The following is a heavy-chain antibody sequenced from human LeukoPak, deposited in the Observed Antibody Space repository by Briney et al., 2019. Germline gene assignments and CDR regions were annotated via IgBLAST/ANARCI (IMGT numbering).Heavy chain of an antibody. V-gene: IGHV1-18*01. CDR1: GYTFTSYG. D-gene: IGHD5-12*01. Sequence: GASVKVSCKASGYTFTSYGIGWVRQAPGQGLEWMGWISAYNGNTSYAQKLQGRVTMTTDTSTSTAYMELRSLRSDDTAVYYCARDYDIVATRDLSFDYWGQGTLVTVSS. J-gene: IGHJ4*02. CDR2: ISAYNGNT. CDR3: ARDYDIVATRDLSFDY.